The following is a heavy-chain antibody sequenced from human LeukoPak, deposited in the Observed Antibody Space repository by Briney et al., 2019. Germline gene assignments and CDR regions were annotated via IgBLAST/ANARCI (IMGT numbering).Heavy chain of an antibody. V-gene: IGHV3-7*03. CDR1: GFTFSSYW. J-gene: IGHJ4*02. CDR3: ARTGTTFDY. D-gene: IGHD1-1*01. CDR2: IKQDGSQK. Sequence: GGSLRLSCAASGFTFSSYWMSWVRQAPGKGLAWVAKIKQDGSQKYYVDSVKGRFTISRDNAKNSLYLQMNNLRAEDTAVYYCARTGTTFDYWGQGTLVTVSS.